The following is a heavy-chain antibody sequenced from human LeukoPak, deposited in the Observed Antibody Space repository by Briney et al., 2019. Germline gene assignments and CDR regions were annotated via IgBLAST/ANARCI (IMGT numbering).Heavy chain of an antibody. CDR2: INPSGGST. Sequence: ASVKVSCKASGYTFPSYYMHWARQAPGQGLEWMGIINPSGGSTSYAQKFQGRVTMTRDTSTSTVYMELSSLRSEDTAVYYCAREGSDSSGYYRFDPWGQGTLVTVSS. CDR3: AREGSDSSGYYRFDP. CDR1: GYTFPSYY. V-gene: IGHV1-46*03. D-gene: IGHD3-22*01. J-gene: IGHJ5*02.